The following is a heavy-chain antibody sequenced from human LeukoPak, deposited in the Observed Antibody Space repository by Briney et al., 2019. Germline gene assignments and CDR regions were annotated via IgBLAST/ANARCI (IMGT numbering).Heavy chain of an antibody. V-gene: IGHV1-18*01. J-gene: IGHJ5*02. CDR3: ARGRLAVADEYNWFDP. D-gene: IGHD6-19*01. Sequence: ASVKVSCKASGYTFTSYGISWVRQAPGQGLEWMGWISAYNGNTNYAQKLQGRVTMTTDTSTSTAYMELRSLRSDDTAVYYCARGRLAVADEYNWFDPWGQGTLVTVSS. CDR2: ISAYNGNT. CDR1: GYTFTSYG.